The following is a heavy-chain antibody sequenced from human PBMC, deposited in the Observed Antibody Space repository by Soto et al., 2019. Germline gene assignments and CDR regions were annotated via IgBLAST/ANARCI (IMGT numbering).Heavy chain of an antibody. D-gene: IGHD2-15*01. CDR2: IYYSGST. CDR3: ARENGGNRDFDY. V-gene: IGHV4-30-4*01. CDR1: GGYISRGDYY. Sequence: QVQLQESGPGLVKPSQTLSLTCTVSGGYISRGDYYWSWIRQPPGKGLEWIGYIYYSGSTYYNPSLKSRVTISVDTSKTQFSLKLSSVTAADTAVYYCARENGGNRDFDYWGQGTLVTVSS. J-gene: IGHJ4*02.